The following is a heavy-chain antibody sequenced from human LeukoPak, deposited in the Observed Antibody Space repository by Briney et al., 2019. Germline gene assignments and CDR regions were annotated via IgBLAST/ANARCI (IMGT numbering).Heavy chain of an antibody. CDR1: GYSSTNYW. D-gene: IGHD3-9*01. J-gene: IGHJ5*02. CDR2: IFPGDSDT. V-gene: IGHV5-51*01. CDR3: ARLGSDTYYDIKDNWFDP. Sequence: ESLKISCKASGYSSTNYWIGWVRQMPGKGLEWMGIIFPGDSDTTYSPSFQGQVTISADKSISTAYLQWSSLKASDTAMYYCARLGSDTYYDIKDNWFDPWGQGTLVTVSS.